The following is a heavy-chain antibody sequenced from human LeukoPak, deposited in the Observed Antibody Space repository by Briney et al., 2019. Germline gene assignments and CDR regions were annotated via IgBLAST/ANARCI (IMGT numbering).Heavy chain of an antibody. CDR1: GFIFNTHT. Sequence: SGGSLRLSCATSGFIFNTHTMHWVRQAPGKGLEYVSTISINGSATYYAISVKGRFTISRDNSENTLFLQMGSLRVEDMAVYYCAREVPSGGGIDYWGQGTLVTVSS. J-gene: IGHJ4*02. D-gene: IGHD2-15*01. V-gene: IGHV3-64*01. CDR3: AREVPSGGGIDY. CDR2: ISINGSAT.